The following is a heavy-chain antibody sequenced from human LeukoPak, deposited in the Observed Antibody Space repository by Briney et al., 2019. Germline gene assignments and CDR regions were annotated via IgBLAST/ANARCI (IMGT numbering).Heavy chain of an antibody. V-gene: IGHV3-49*04. CDR2: IRSKAFGETA. CDR3: TRDRGSSTLGDY. Sequence: GGSLRLSCTVSGFTFGDYAINRVRPAPGKGLEWVGFIRSKAFGETAEYAASVKGRFTISRDDSKSIAYLQMNSLKTEDTAVYYCTRDRGSSTLGDYWGQGTLVTVSS. J-gene: IGHJ4*02. D-gene: IGHD7-27*01. CDR1: GFTFGDYA.